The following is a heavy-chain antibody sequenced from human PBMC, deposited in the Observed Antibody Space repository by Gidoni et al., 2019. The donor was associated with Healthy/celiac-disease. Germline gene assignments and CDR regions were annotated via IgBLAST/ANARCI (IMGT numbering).Heavy chain of an antibody. CDR3: ARQGMDTAMGGEGAFDI. CDR1: GYSFTSYG. Sequence: EVQLVQSGAEVKKPGESLKISCKGSGYSFTSYGIGWVRQMPGKGLEWMGIIYPGDSDTRYSPAFQGQVTISADKSSSTAYLQWSSLKASDTAMYYCARQGMDTAMGGEGAFDIWGQGTMVTVSS. J-gene: IGHJ3*02. CDR2: IYPGDSDT. D-gene: IGHD5-18*01. V-gene: IGHV5-51*01.